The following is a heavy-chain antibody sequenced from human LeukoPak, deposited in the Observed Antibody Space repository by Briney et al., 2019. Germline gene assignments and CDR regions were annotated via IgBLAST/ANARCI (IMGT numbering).Heavy chain of an antibody. CDR1: GFTSSSYG. CDR2: IRYDGSNK. D-gene: IGHD3-22*01. Sequence: GGSLRLSCAASGFTSSSYGMHWVRQAPGKGLEWVAFIRYDGSNKYYADSVKGRFTISRDNSKNTLYLQMNSLRAEDTAVYYCARDGDTYYDSSGYYYAVLGGSGIFDYWGQGTLVTVSS. CDR3: ARDGDTYYDSSGYYYAVLGGSGIFDY. V-gene: IGHV3-30*02. J-gene: IGHJ4*02.